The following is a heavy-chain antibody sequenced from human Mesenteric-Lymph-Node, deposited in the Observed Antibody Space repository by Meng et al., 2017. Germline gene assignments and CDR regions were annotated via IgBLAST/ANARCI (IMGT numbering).Heavy chain of an antibody. CDR2: IYYSGNT. V-gene: IGHV4-30-4*01. Sequence: QVQLQESGPGLVKPSQTLSLTCTGSGGSVRNGNFYWSWLRQPPGKGLEWIGYIYYSGNTFYNPSLKSQVTISVDTSKNQFSLKLTSVTSADTAVYYCAGLTSTNYFDPWGQGTLVTVSS. CDR1: GGSVRNGNFY. J-gene: IGHJ5*02. D-gene: IGHD4/OR15-4a*01. CDR3: AGLTSTNYFDP.